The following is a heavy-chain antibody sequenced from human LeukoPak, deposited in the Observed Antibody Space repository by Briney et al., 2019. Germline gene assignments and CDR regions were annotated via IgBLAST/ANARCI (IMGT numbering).Heavy chain of an antibody. CDR2: ITSGGTYT. CDR3: ARGHYDILTASYKWTPDY. CDR1: GFTFSDYA. V-gene: IGHV3-21*06. J-gene: IGHJ4*02. D-gene: IGHD3-9*01. Sequence: GGSLRLSCQASGFTFSDYAMSWVRQAPGKGLEWVSSITSGGTYTYYADSVKGRFTTSRDNAKNSLSLQLSSLRAEDTAVYYCARGHYDILTASYKWTPDYWGQGILVTVSS.